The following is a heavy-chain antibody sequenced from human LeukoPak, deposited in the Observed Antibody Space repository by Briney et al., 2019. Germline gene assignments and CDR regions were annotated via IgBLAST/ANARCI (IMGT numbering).Heavy chain of an antibody. D-gene: IGHD3-22*01. V-gene: IGHV4-38-2*01. J-gene: IGHJ4*02. CDR1: GYSISSGYY. CDR2: IYHSGST. Sequence: SETLSLTCAVSGYSISSGYYWGWIRQPPGKGLEWIGSIYHSGSTYYNPSLKSRVTISVDTSKNQFSLKLSSVTAADTAVYYCAIRTYYDSSGYYYWGQGTLVTVSS. CDR3: AIRTYYDSSGYYY.